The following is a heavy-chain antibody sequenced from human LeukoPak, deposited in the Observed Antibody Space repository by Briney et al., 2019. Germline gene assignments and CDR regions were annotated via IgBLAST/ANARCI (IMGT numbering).Heavy chain of an antibody. D-gene: IGHD6-19*01. CDR3: ANWPSRAVAGINNWFDP. CDR2: ISGSGGST. CDR1: GFTFSSYA. Sequence: HPGGSLRLSCAASGFTFSSYAMTWVRQAPGKGLEWVSAISGSGGSTYYADSVKGRFTISRDNSKNTLYLQMNSLRAEDTAVYYCANWPSRAVAGINNWFDPWGQGTLVTVSS. J-gene: IGHJ5*02. V-gene: IGHV3-23*01.